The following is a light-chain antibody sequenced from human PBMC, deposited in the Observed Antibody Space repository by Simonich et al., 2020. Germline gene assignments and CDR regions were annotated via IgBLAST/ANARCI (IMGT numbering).Light chain of an antibody. V-gene: IGKV4-1*01. CDR2: WAS. Sequence: DIVMTQSPDSLAVSLGERATINCKSSQSVLYSSNNKEYLAWYQQKPGQAPKLLIYWASTRESGVPDRFSGSGSGTDFTLTISSLQAEDVAVYYCQQYYSTPYTFGQGTKLEIK. CDR1: QSVLYSSNNKEY. J-gene: IGKJ2*01. CDR3: QQYYSTPYT.